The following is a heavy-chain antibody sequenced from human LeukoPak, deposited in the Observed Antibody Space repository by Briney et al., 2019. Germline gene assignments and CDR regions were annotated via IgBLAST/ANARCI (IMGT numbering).Heavy chain of an antibody. CDR1: GFTFSGYG. CDR3: ARDLPMTVGNIDY. D-gene: IGHD3-22*01. V-gene: IGHV3-21*01. CDR2: IRSSTRYI. Sequence: PGGSLRLSCAASGFTFSGYGLNWVRAAPGEGLEWISSIRSSTRYIFYADSVKGRFTISRDNAKNSLYLQMNSLRAEDTAVYFCARDLPMTVGNIDYWGQGTLVTVSS. J-gene: IGHJ4*02.